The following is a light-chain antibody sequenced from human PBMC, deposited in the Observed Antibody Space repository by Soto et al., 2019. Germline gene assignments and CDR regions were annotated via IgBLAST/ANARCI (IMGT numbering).Light chain of an antibody. CDR1: QSISSW. V-gene: IGKV1-5*01. Sequence: DSQMTQSPSALFATVGDRVTITCRASQSISSWLAWYQQKPGKAPKLLIYDASSLESGVPSRFSGSGSGTEFTLTISSLQPDDFATYYCQQYNSWTFGQGTKVDIK. J-gene: IGKJ1*01. CDR2: DAS. CDR3: QQYNSWT.